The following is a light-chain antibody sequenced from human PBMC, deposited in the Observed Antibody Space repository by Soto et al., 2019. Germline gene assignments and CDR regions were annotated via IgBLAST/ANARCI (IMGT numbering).Light chain of an antibody. V-gene: IGKV3-20*01. CDR3: QQHVSSPIT. J-gene: IGKJ5*01. CDR1: QTITRNY. Sequence: EIVLTPSPCTLSLNPGERATLSCRASQTITRNYLAWYQQKPGQAPRLLIYSASSRVTGIPDRFSGSGSGTDFTLTISRLESEDFAVYYCQQHVSSPITFGQGTRLEIK. CDR2: SAS.